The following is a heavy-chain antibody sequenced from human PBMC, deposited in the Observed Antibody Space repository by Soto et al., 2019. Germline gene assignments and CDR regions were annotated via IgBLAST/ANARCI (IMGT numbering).Heavy chain of an antibody. D-gene: IGHD3-9*01. CDR1: GYIFTNYW. Sequence: PGESLKISCKASGYIFTNYWIGWVRQMPGKGLEWMGIIYPGDSDTKYSPSFQGQVTFSADKSISTAFLHWRSLKASDTAMYYCARHGVGDILTGQPDYWGQGTLVTVSS. CDR2: IYPGDSDT. CDR3: ARHGVGDILTGQPDY. J-gene: IGHJ4*02. V-gene: IGHV5-51*01.